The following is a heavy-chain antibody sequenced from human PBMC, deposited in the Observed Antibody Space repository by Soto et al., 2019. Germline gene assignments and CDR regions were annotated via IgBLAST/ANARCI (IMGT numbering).Heavy chain of an antibody. CDR2: IFYNGNT. D-gene: IGHD3-10*01. J-gene: IGHJ4*02. CDR3: ARASRLFRVRH. V-gene: IGHV4-59*01. CDR1: GGSISSYY. Sequence: PSETLSLTCTVSGGSISSYYWSWIRQPPGKGLEWLGYIFYNGNTNYNPSLKSRVTISVDTSKNQFSLNLTSVTAADTATYYCARASRLFRVRHWGQGFQVTVSS.